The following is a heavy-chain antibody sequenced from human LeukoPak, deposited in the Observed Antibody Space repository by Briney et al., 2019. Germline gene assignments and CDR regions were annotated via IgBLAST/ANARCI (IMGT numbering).Heavy chain of an antibody. V-gene: IGHV4-39*07. J-gene: IGHJ3*02. CDR3: ARIYGSGDKGYAFDI. CDR1: GGSISSSSYY. Sequence: PSETLSLACTVSGGSISSSSYYWGWIRQPPGKGLEWIGSIYYSGSTYYNPSLKSRVTISVDTSKNQFSLKLSSVTAADTAVYYCARIYGSGDKGYAFDIWGQGTMVTVSS. D-gene: IGHD3-10*01. CDR2: IYYSGST.